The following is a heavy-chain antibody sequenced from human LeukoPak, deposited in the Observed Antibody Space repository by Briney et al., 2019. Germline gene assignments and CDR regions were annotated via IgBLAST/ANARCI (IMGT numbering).Heavy chain of an antibody. CDR3: VCMDV. CDR2: ISYDGSNK. V-gene: IGHV3-30*04. J-gene: IGHJ6*02. Sequence: GGSLRLSCAASGFTFSSYAMHWFRQAPGKGLEWVAVISYDGSNKYYADSVKGRFTISRDNSKNTLYLQMNSLRAEDTAVYYCVCMDVWGQGTTVTVSS. CDR1: GFTFSSYA.